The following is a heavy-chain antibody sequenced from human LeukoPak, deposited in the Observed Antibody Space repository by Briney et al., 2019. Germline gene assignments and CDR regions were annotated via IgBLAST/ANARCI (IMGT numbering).Heavy chain of an antibody. Sequence: PGGSLRLSCAASGFTFSSYVMHWVRQAPGKGLEWVAVISYDGSNQYYADSVKGRFTISRDNPRNTLYVQMNSLRAEDTAVYYCARESQPYCGADCYSAAFDIWGQGTMVTVSS. D-gene: IGHD2-21*02. CDR3: ARESQPYCGADCYSAAFDI. CDR1: GFTFSSYV. CDR2: ISYDGSNQ. J-gene: IGHJ3*02. V-gene: IGHV3-30*04.